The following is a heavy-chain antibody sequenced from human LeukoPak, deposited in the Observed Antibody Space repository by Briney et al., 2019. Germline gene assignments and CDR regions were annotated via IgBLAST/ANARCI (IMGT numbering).Heavy chain of an antibody. CDR2: IIPMMGIA. CDR1: VGTLRRHT. Sequence: ASVTVSCKASVGTLRRHTITWVRQAPGQGLEWMGRIIPMMGIANYAQKFQGRVTITADTSTDTAYMDLISLRSEDTAVYYCASRSHKTIVGADTREVGDYWGQGTLVTVSS. V-gene: IGHV1-69*02. CDR3: ASRSHKTIVGADTREVGDY. D-gene: IGHD6-19*01. J-gene: IGHJ4*02.